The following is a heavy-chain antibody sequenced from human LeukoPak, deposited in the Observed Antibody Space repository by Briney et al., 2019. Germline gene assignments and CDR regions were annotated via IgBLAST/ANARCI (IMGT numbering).Heavy chain of an antibody. J-gene: IGHJ6*02. D-gene: IGHD2-2*01. V-gene: IGHV1-69*04. CDR3: ARDGYNILVLPQGYYYYYGMDV. CDR2: IIPILGIA. CDR1: GGTFSSYA. Sequence: ASVKVSCKASGGTFSSYAISWVRQAPGQGLEWMGRIIPILGIANYAQKFQGRVTITADKSTSTAYMELSSLRSEDTAVYYCARDGYNILVLPQGYYYYYGMDVWGQGTTVTVSS.